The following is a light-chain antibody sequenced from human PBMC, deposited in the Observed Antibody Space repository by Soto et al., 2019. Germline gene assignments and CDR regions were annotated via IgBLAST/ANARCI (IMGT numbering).Light chain of an antibody. CDR1: SSNIGSNT. V-gene: IGLV1-44*01. J-gene: IGLJ1*01. Sequence: QSVLTQPPSASGTPGQRVTISCSGSSSNIGSNTVNWYQQLPGTAPKLLIYSNNQRPSGVPDRSSGSKSGTSASLAISGLQSEEEADYYCEAWDDSLNSYVFGTGTKVTVL. CDR3: EAWDDSLNSYV. CDR2: SNN.